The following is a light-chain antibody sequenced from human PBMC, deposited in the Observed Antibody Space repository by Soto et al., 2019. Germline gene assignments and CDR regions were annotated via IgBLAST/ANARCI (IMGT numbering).Light chain of an antibody. CDR1: QSVSSSF. CDR2: GAS. J-gene: IGKJ1*01. Sequence: EIVLTQSPGTLSLSPGERATLSCRASQSVSSSFLAWYQQKPGQAPKLLIHGASSRATGIPDRFSGSGSGTVFTLTISRLEPEDFAVYYCQQYGGSQKWTFGQGTKVETK. CDR3: QQYGGSQKWT. V-gene: IGKV3-20*01.